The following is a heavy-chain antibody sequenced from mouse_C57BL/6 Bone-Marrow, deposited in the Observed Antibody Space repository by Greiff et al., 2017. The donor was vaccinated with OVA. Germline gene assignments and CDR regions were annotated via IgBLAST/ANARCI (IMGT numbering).Heavy chain of an antibody. CDR3: ARKGSNPAWFAY. CDR2: INPNNGGT. Sequence: DVQLQESGPELVKPGASVKMSCKASGYTFTDYNMHWVKQSHGKSLEWIGYINPNNGGTSYNQKFKGKATLTVNKSSSTAYMELRSLTSEDSAVYYCARKGSNPAWFAYWGQGTLVTVSA. D-gene: IGHD4-1*01. J-gene: IGHJ3*01. V-gene: IGHV1-22*01. CDR1: GYTFTDYN.